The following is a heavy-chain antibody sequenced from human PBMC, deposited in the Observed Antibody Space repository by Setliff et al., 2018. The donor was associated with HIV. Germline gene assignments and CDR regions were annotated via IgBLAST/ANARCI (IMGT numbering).Heavy chain of an antibody. D-gene: IGHD2-21*01. CDR3: AKDKGHKYADY. V-gene: IGHV3-48*01. CDR2: ISSDSSTI. J-gene: IGHJ4*02. Sequence: GGSLRLSCAASGFTFKTDAMHWVRQAPGKGLEWVSYISSDSSTIYYADSVKGRFTISRDNAENSLYLQMNSLRAEDTAVYYCAKDKGHKYADYWGQGTMVTVSS. CDR1: GFTFKTDA.